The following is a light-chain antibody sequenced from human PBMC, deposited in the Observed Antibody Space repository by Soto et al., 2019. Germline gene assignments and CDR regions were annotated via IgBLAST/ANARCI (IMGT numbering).Light chain of an antibody. CDR2: DNN. CDR1: TSNIENNY. Sequence: QSVLTQPTSVSAAPGQKVTISCSGSTSNIENNYVSWYQQLPGTAPKLLIYDNNKRPSGIPDRFSGFKSGTSATLGITGLQTGDEAIYYCGTWDSSLSAGVVFGGGTKLTVL. CDR3: GTWDSSLSAGVV. V-gene: IGLV1-51*01. J-gene: IGLJ2*01.